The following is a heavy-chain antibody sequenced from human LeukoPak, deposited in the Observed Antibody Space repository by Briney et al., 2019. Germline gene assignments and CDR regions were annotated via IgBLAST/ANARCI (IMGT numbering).Heavy chain of an antibody. Sequence: PGGSLRLSCAASGFTFSDYYMSWIRQAPGKGLEWVSYISSSGSTIYYADSVKGRFTISRDNAKNSLYLQMNSLRAEDTAVYYCARDTDITTSVYFFDNWGQGALVTVSS. CDR2: ISSSGSTI. J-gene: IGHJ4*02. D-gene: IGHD1-1*01. CDR1: GFTFSDYY. CDR3: ARDTDITTSVYFFDN. V-gene: IGHV3-11*04.